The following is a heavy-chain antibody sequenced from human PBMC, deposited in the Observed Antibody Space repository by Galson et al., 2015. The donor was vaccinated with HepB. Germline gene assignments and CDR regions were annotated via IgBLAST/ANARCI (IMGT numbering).Heavy chain of an antibody. J-gene: IGHJ5*01. V-gene: IGHV1-69*13. CDR3: ARLRKTQGILIWFDP. CDR1: GDTFSSYA. D-gene: IGHD3-16*01. CDR2: MFPIFDTP. Sequence: SVKVSCKASGDTFSSYAISWVRQAPGQGLEWMGGMFPIFDTPTYGQKFQGRVTITADESTGTSYMELSSLEFEDTAVYYCARLRKTQGILIWFDPWGQGTRVTVSS.